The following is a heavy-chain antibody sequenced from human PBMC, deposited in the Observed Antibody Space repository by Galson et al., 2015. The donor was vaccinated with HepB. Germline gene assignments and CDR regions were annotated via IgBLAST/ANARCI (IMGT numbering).Heavy chain of an antibody. CDR3: ARAKYSSSWSGNFDY. D-gene: IGHD6-13*01. CDR1: GGTFSSYA. J-gene: IGHJ4*02. Sequence: SVKVSCKASGGTFSSYAISWVRQAPGQRLEWMGRIIPILGIANYAQKFQGRVTITADKSTSTAYMELSSPRSEDTAVYYCARAKYSSSWSGNFDYWGQGTLVTVSS. V-gene: IGHV1-69*04. CDR2: IIPILGIA.